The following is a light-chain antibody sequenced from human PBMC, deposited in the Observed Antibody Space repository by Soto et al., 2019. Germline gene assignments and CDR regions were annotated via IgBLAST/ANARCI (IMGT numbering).Light chain of an antibody. J-gene: IGKJ5*01. CDR2: DAS. Sequence: EIVLTQYSGTLSLSPGERATRSRRASPSVSNNYLAWYQQKPGQAPRFLLYDASYRATDIPPRFSGSGSGTDFTLTISSLEPEDFAVYYCQQRKSWPPTITVGPGTRLEIK. CDR1: PSVSNNY. V-gene: IGKV3-11*01. CDR3: QQRKSWPPTIT.